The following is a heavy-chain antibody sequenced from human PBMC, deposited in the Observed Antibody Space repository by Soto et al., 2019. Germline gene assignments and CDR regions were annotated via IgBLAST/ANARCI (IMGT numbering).Heavy chain of an antibody. CDR2: IIHIFGTA. CDR3: ARERGDYGSRPRQCDAFDI. CDR1: GGTFSSYA. V-gene: IGHV1-69*01. D-gene: IGHD3-22*01. J-gene: IGHJ3*02. Sequence: QVQLVQSGAEVKKPGSSVKVSCKASGGTFSSYAISWVRQAPGQGLEWMGGIIHIFGTANYAQKFQGRVTITADESTSQAYMELRSLRSEDTAVYYCARERGDYGSRPRQCDAFDIWGQGTMVNGSS.